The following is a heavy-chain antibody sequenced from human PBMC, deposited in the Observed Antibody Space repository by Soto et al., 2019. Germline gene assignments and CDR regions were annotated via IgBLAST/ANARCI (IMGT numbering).Heavy chain of an antibody. CDR3: SRTEDYNSSLDY. D-gene: IGHD3-22*01. J-gene: IGHJ4*02. V-gene: IGHV4-31*03. Sequence: PSETLSLTCTVSGGSISSGGYYWTWIRQHPGKGLEWIGCIYYSGGTYYNPTLKSRVTMSVDMSRKQFSVKLSSVTAADTAVYYCSRTEDYNSSLDYWAQGTLVTVSA. CDR1: GGSISSGGYY. CDR2: IYYSGGT.